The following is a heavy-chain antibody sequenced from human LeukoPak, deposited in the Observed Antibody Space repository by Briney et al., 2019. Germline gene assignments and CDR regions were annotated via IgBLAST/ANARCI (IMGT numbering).Heavy chain of an antibody. D-gene: IGHD3-3*01. CDR3: ARGTAIFGVVSYYMDV. V-gene: IGHV1-69*13. Sequence: ASVKVSCKTSGGTFSSYAISWVRQAPGQGLEWMGGVIPFFGTSTSAQKFQGRVTITADESTSTAYMELSSLRSEDTAVYYCARGTAIFGVVSYYMDVWGKGTTVTVSS. CDR1: GGTFSSYA. J-gene: IGHJ6*03. CDR2: VIPFFGTS.